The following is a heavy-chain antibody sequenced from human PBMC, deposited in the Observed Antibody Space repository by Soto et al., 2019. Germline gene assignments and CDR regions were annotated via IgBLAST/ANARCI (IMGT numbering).Heavy chain of an antibody. Sequence: EVQLLESGGGLVQPGGSLRLSCAASGFTFSNYAVTWVRQAPGKGLGWVSTISGSGGSTYDADSVKGRFTISRDNSKNTLYQQMNSLRAEDTAVYYCAKDQGSSWYEIDYWGQGTLVTVSS. CDR2: ISGSGGST. D-gene: IGHD6-13*01. CDR3: AKDQGSSWYEIDY. CDR1: GFTFSNYA. V-gene: IGHV3-23*01. J-gene: IGHJ4*02.